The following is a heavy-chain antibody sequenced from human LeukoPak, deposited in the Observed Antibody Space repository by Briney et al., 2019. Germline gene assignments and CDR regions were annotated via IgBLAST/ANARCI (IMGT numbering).Heavy chain of an antibody. CDR2: INPNSGGT. Sequence: ASVTVSCKASGYTFTDYYMHWVRQAPGQGLEWMGWINPNSGGTNYAQKFQGRVTMTRDTSITTAYMELSRLSSDDTAVYYCARHPGKVTNDWYFDLWGRGTLVTVSS. V-gene: IGHV1-2*02. D-gene: IGHD4-23*01. CDR1: GYTFTDYY. CDR3: ARHPGKVTNDWYFDL. J-gene: IGHJ2*01.